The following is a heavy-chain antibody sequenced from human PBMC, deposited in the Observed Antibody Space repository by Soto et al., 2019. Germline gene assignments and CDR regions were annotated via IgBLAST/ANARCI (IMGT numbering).Heavy chain of an antibody. CDR2: IYYSGST. D-gene: IGHD3-22*01. J-gene: IGHJ4*02. Sequence: SETLSLTCTVSGGSISNGGYYWSWIRHHPGKGLEWIGYIYYSGSTYYNPSLKSRVTISVDTSKNQFSLKLTSVTAADTAVYYCARHGLGYYDSSGYAHLDYWGQGTLVTVSS. CDR1: GGSISNGGYY. V-gene: IGHV4-31*03. CDR3: ARHGLGYYDSSGYAHLDY.